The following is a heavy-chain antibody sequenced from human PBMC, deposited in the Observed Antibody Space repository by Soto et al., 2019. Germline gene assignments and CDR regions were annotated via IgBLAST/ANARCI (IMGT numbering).Heavy chain of an antibody. CDR1: GFTFSSYG. Sequence: PGGSLRLSCAASGFTFSSYGMHWVRQAPGKGLEWVAVISYDGSNKYYAESVKGRFTISRDNSKNTLYLQMNSLRAEDTAVYYCAKVIVPVGATDFSSYYYGMDVWGQGTTVTVSS. CDR2: ISYDGSNK. V-gene: IGHV3-30*18. J-gene: IGHJ6*02. CDR3: AKVIVPVGATDFSSYYYGMDV. D-gene: IGHD1-26*01.